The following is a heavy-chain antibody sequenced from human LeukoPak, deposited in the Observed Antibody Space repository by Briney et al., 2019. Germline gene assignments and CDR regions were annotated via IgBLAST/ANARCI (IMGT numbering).Heavy chain of an antibody. Sequence: SVKVSCKASGGTFSSYAISWVRQAPGQGLEWMGGIIPIFGTANYAQKFQGRVTITADKSTSTAYMELSSLRSEDTAVYYCASERGGVTHFDYWGQGTLVTVSS. J-gene: IGHJ4*02. CDR2: IIPIFGTA. CDR1: GGTFSSYA. V-gene: IGHV1-69*06. CDR3: ASERGGVTHFDY. D-gene: IGHD3-10*01.